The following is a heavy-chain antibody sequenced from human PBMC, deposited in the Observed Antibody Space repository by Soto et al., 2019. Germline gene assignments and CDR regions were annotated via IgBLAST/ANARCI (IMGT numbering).Heavy chain of an antibody. D-gene: IGHD1-1*01. CDR2: IKSEANGGTT. CDR3: ARGRNWNDAEYFQH. CDR1: GFSFSNAW. V-gene: IGHV3-15*07. Sequence: AGGSLRLSCAASGFSFSNAWMKWVRQAPGKGLEWVGRIKSEANGGTTDHAAAVKGRFIISRDDSKNMLFLQMDSLITEDSAVYYCARGRNWNDAEYFQHWGQGTLVTVSS. J-gene: IGHJ1*01.